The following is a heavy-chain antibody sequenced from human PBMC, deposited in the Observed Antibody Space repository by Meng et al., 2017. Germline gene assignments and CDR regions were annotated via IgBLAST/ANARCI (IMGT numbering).Heavy chain of an antibody. CDR2: IWYDGSNK. D-gene: IGHD6-19*01. J-gene: IGHJ6*02. CDR1: GFTFSSYG. CDR3: AREGLAHYYYYGMDV. V-gene: IGHV3-33*01. Sequence: GESLKISCAASGFTFSSYGMHWVRQAPGKGLEWVAVIWYDGSNKYYADSVKGRFTISRDNSKNTLYLQMNSLRAEDTAAYYCAREGLAHYYYYGMDVWGQGATVTVSS.